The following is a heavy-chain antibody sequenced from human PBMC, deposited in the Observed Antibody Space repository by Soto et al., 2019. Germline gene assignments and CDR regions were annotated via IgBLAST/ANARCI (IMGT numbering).Heavy chain of an antibody. V-gene: IGHV3-74*01. D-gene: IGHD2-2*01. CDR1: GFTFSSYW. J-gene: IGHJ6*02. CDR3: ARQVGYCISTSCYADYYYYYGMDV. Sequence: EVPLVESGGGLVQPGGSLRLSCAASGFTFSSYWMHWVRQAPGKGLVWVSRINSDGSSTSYADSVKGRFTISRDNAKNTLYLQMNSLRAEDTAVYYCARQVGYCISTSCYADYYYYYGMDVWGQGTTVTVSS. CDR2: INSDGSST.